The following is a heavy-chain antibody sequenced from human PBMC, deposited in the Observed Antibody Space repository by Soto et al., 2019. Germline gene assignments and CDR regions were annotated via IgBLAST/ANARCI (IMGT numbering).Heavy chain of an antibody. CDR1: GFTFSSYS. CDR3: ARDLGYYDSSGYDNWYFDL. J-gene: IGHJ2*01. CDR2: ISSSSSYI. D-gene: IGHD3-22*01. V-gene: IGHV3-21*01. Sequence: VQLVESGGGLVKPGGSLRLSCAASGFTFSSYSMNWVRQAPGKGLEWVSSISSSSSYIYYADSVKGRFTISRDNAKNSLYLQMNSLRAEDTAVYYCARDLGYYDSSGYDNWYFDLWGRGTLVTVSS.